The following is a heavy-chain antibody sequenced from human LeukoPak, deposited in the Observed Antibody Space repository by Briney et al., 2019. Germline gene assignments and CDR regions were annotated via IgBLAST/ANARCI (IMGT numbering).Heavy chain of an antibody. Sequence: PGGSLRLSCAASGFTFSSHDMSWVRQAPGKGLEWVSSITTATSSYIYYADSVKGRFTISRGDAKNSLYLQMDSLRAEDTAVYYCARDYGGPHYFDYWGQGTLVTVSS. CDR2: ITTATSSYI. J-gene: IGHJ4*02. D-gene: IGHD2-15*01. CDR1: GFTFSSHD. CDR3: ARDYGGPHYFDY. V-gene: IGHV3-21*01.